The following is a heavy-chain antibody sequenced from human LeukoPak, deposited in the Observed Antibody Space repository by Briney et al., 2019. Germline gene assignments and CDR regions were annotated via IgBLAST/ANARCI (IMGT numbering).Heavy chain of an antibody. CDR1: GFTFSSYG. V-gene: IGHV3-30*02. CDR2: ISDAGSKK. CDR3: AKDSSSSNYYYGLDV. Sequence: GGSLRLSCAASGFTFSSYGMHWVRQAPGQGLEWVTSISDAGSKKYYADSVKGRFTISRDNSKNTLSLQLNSLRGDDTGMYFCAKDSSSSNYYYGLDVWGQRTTVTVS. J-gene: IGHJ6*02. D-gene: IGHD6-13*01.